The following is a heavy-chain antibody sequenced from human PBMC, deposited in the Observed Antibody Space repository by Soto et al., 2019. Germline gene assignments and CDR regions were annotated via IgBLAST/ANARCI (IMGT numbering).Heavy chain of an antibody. V-gene: IGHV4-34*01. J-gene: IGHJ5*02. CDR3: ARDYYGSGSYLRPNWFDP. CDR1: GGSFSGYY. CDR2: INHSGST. D-gene: IGHD3-10*01. Sequence: SETLSLTCAVYGGSFSGYYWSWIRQPPGKGLEWIGEINHSGSTNYNPSLKSRVTISVDTSKNQFSLKLSSVTAADTAVYYCARDYYGSGSYLRPNWFDPWGQGTLVTVSS.